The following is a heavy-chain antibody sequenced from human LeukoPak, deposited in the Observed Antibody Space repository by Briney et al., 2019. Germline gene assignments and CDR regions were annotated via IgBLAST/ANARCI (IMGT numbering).Heavy chain of an antibody. J-gene: IGHJ6*02. CDR2: IIPIFGTA. CDR1: GGTFSSYA. CDR3: ARALGPATIFGVVNPRMYGIDV. D-gene: IGHD3-3*01. V-gene: IGHV1-69*13. Sequence: SVKVSCKASGGTFSSYAISWVRQAPGQGLEWMGGIIPIFGTANYAQKFQGRVTITADESTSTAYIELSSLRSEDAAVYYCARALGPATIFGVVNPRMYGIDVWGQGTTVTVSS.